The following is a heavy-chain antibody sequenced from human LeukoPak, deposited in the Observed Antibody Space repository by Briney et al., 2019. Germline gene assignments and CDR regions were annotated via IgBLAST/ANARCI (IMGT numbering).Heavy chain of an antibody. D-gene: IGHD2-15*01. J-gene: IGHJ4*02. Sequence: GGSLRLSCAASGFTFSSYAMSWVRQAPGKGLEWVSSISSSSSYIYYADSVKGRFTISRDNAKNSLYLQMNSLRAEDTAVYYCARDRGYCSGGSCYAFDYWGQGTLVTVSS. V-gene: IGHV3-21*01. CDR3: ARDRGYCSGGSCYAFDY. CDR2: ISSSSSYI. CDR1: GFTFSSYA.